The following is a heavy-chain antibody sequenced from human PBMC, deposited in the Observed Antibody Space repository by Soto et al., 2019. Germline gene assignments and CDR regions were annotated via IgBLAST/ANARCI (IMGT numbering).Heavy chain of an antibody. Sequence: GGSLRLSCAASGFSVRSSQMSWVRQAPGKGLEWVSIISGSGGNTYYADSVKGRFIISRDNSKNTLYLQMSSLRAEDTAVYYCAKVVGTAPIQYYFDYWGQGTLVTVSS. CDR1: GFSVRSSQ. CDR3: AKVVGTAPIQYYFDY. V-gene: IGHV3-23*01. J-gene: IGHJ4*02. D-gene: IGHD1-26*01. CDR2: ISGSGGNT.